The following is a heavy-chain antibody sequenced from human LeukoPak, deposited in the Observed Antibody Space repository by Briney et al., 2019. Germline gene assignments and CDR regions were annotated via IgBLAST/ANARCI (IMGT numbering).Heavy chain of an antibody. CDR2: IFYSGST. D-gene: IGHD1-1*01. CDR1: GVSISSSCYY. CDR3: ARHLITAAAGTLGHYFHY. Sequence: SPSETLSLTCAVSGVSISSSCYYWGWIRQPPGKGLEWIGSIFYSGSTYYNPSLERRVTISVDTSKNQFSLKQSSVTAADTAVFYCARHLITAAAGTLGHYFHYWGRGNPGSVSS. V-gene: IGHV4-39*01. J-gene: IGHJ4*02.